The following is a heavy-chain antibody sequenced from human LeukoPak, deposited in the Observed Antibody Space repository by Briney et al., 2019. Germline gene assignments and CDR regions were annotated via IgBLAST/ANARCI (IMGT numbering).Heavy chain of an antibody. D-gene: IGHD1-14*01. CDR3: ATETIGRHYDY. Sequence: GESLKISCAASGFSFGSSGINWVRQAPGRGLEWVASIGSTGSDRYYADSVKGRFTISRDNAKNSLYLQINSLRVEDTAVYYCATETIGRHYDYWGQGTLLTVSS. J-gene: IGHJ4*02. CDR1: GFSFGSSG. V-gene: IGHV3-21*01. CDR2: IGSTGSDR.